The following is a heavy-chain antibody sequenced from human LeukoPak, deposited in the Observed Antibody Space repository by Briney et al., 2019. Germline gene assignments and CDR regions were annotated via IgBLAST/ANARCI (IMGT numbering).Heavy chain of an antibody. D-gene: IGHD6-13*01. J-gene: IGHJ4*02. CDR2: LKYDGSEN. CDR1: GFTFSSYW. CDR3: ARYIEAAGLFLDY. Sequence: PGESLRLSCAAAGFTFSSYWMSWVRQAPGKGLEWVANLKYDGSENYYVDSVKVRFTISRDNAKNSLYLQINSLRAEDTAVYYCARYIEAAGLFLDYWGQGTLVTVS. V-gene: IGHV3-7*01.